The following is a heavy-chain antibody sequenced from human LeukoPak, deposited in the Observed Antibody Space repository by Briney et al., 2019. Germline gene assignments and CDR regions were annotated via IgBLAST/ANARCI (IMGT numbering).Heavy chain of an antibody. D-gene: IGHD4-17*01. J-gene: IGHJ3*02. Sequence: PGGSLRLSCATSGFNFDDYAMHWVRQAPGKGLEWVANIKQDGSEKYYVDSVKGRFTISRDNAKNSLYLQMNSLRAEDTAVYYCARDLRVRPLIAFDIWGQGTMVTVSS. CDR1: GFNFDDYA. CDR3: ARDLRVRPLIAFDI. V-gene: IGHV3-7*01. CDR2: IKQDGSEK.